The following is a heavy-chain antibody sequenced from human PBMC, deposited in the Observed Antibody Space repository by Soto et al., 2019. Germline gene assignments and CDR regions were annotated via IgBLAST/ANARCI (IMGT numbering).Heavy chain of an antibody. CDR3: AKTAGSNSWYQTPFDS. Sequence: SETLSLTCAVYGGSFSGYIWTWIRQSPGKGLQWIGQINHSGSTYYNPSLKSRVTISLHTSSDQFSLELSSVTAADTAVYYCAKTAGSNSWYQTPFDSWGQGTLVTVSS. J-gene: IGHJ4*02. V-gene: IGHV4-34*01. CDR2: INHSGST. CDR1: GGSFSGYI. D-gene: IGHD6-13*01.